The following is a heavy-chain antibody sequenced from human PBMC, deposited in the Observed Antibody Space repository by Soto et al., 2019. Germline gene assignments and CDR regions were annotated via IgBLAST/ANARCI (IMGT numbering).Heavy chain of an antibody. D-gene: IGHD3-10*01. Sequence: QVQLQQWGAGLLKPSETLSLTCAVYGGSFSGYYWSWIRQPPGKGLEWLGEINHSGSTNYNPSLKRRVTISVDTSKNQFSLKLSSVTAADTAVYYCAKTRITMVRGVAAHCFDYWGQGTLVTVSS. CDR1: GGSFSGYY. V-gene: IGHV4-34*01. CDR3: AKTRITMVRGVAAHCFDY. J-gene: IGHJ4*02. CDR2: INHSGST.